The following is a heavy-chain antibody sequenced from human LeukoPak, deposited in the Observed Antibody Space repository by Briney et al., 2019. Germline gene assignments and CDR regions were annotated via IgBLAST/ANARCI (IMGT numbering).Heavy chain of an antibody. J-gene: IGHJ4*02. Sequence: GGSLRLSCAASGFTVSSNYISWVRQAPGKGLEWVSVIYSGGSTYYADSVKGRFTLSRDNSKNTLYLQMNSLRAEDTAVYCCAREWGGWYLDCWGQGTLVTVSS. D-gene: IGHD3-16*01. V-gene: IGHV3-53*01. CDR2: IYSGGST. CDR1: GFTVSSNY. CDR3: AREWGGWYLDC.